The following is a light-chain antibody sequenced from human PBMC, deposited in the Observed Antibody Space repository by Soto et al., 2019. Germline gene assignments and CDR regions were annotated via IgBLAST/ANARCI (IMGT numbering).Light chain of an antibody. CDR3: LSFDSSLSVV. V-gene: IGLV1-40*01. CDR1: RSNIGAGYD. Sequence: QSVLTQPPSVSGAPGQRVTISCTGSRSNIGAGYDVHWYQQLPGRAPKLLIYGNTNRPSGVPDRFSGSKSGTSAPLAITGLQAEDEADYYCLSFDSSLSVVFGGGTKLTVL. CDR2: GNT. J-gene: IGLJ2*01.